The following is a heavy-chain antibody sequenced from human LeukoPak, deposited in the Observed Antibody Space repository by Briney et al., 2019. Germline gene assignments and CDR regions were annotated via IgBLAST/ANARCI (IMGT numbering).Heavy chain of an antibody. CDR1: VGSLSIYY. CDR3: TCDRSITNVRGVPSGFDC. J-gene: IGHJ4*01. CDR2: IYFSGRT. V-gene: IGHV4-59*01. D-gene: IGHD3-10*01. Sequence: PSETLSLTCTLSVGSLSIYYRSWVRQPPGKGLWCIGYIYFSGRTKYNPSPKSRVTISLETSTKQFSLMLSSVTAAHTAVYYCTCDRSITNVRGVPSGFDCWGQGTLVTVSS.